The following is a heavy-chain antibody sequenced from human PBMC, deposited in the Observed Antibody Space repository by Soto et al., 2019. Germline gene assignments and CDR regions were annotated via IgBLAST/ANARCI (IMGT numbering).Heavy chain of an antibody. CDR2: IYHSGST. J-gene: IGHJ2*01. CDR1: GGSISSGGYS. Sequence: TSETLSLTCAVSGGSISSGGYSWGGIRQPPGKGLEWIGYIYHSGSTYYNPSLKSRVTISVDTSKNQFSLKLSSVTAADTAVYYCARVGDSPKLNWYFDLWGRGTLVTASS. V-gene: IGHV4-30-2*01. CDR3: ARVGDSPKLNWYFDL. D-gene: IGHD3-16*01.